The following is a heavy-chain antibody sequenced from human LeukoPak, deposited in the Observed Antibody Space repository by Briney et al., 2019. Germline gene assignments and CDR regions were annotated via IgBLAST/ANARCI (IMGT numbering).Heavy chain of an antibody. CDR1: GGSISSYY. Sequence: SETLSLTCTVSGGSISSYYWSWIRQPAGKGLEWIGRIYTSGSTNYNPSLKSRVTMSVDTSKNQFSLKLSSVTAADTAVYYCARERITGTTYGWFDPWGQGTLVTVSS. CDR3: ARERITGTTYGWFDP. J-gene: IGHJ5*02. V-gene: IGHV4-4*07. D-gene: IGHD1-20*01. CDR2: IYTSGST.